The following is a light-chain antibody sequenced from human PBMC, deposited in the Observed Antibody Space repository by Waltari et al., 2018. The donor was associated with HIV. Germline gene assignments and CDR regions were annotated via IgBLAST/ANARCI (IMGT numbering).Light chain of an antibody. CDR3: CSYAGSGLV. Sequence: QSALTQSASVSGSPGQLITISCTGTSSDVGAYTLVSWYQQHPGEVPKLLIYEVTKRPSGVSTRCSGSKSANTASLTISGLQAEDEADYYCCSYAGSGLVFGGGTKLTVL. V-gene: IGLV2-23*02. CDR1: SSDVGAYTL. J-gene: IGLJ3*02. CDR2: EVT.